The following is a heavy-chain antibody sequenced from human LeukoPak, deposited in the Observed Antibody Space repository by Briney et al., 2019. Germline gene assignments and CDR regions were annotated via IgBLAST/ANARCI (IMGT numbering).Heavy chain of an antibody. CDR1: GGSFSGYY. CDR2: INHSGST. V-gene: IGHV4-34*01. Sequence: SETLSLTCAVYGGSFSGYYWSWIRQPPGEGLEWVGEINHSGSTNYNTSLKSRITISVDTSTHQFSLKLSSVTAADTAVYYCASRRDSSGYKTAHVDYWGQGTLVTVSS. J-gene: IGHJ4*02. CDR3: ASRRDSSGYKTAHVDY. D-gene: IGHD3-22*01.